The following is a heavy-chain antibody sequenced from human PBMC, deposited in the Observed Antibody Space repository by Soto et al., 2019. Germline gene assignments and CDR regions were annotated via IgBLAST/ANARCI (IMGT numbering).Heavy chain of an antibody. CDR1: GGSISGGGFS. D-gene: IGHD3-10*01. V-gene: IGHV4-30-2*01. Sequence: QLQLQESGSRLVKPSQTLSLTCAVSGGSISGGGFSWSWIRQPPGQGLEWIGYILHTGGTQYNPSLKSRVSMSVDKSKNQFSLHLTSVTAEDTAVYYCARLQFGEGFDYWGQGALVTVSS. CDR2: ILHTGGT. CDR3: ARLQFGEGFDY. J-gene: IGHJ4*02.